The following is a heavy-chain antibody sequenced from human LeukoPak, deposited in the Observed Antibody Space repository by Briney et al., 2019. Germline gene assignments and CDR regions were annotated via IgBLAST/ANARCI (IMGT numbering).Heavy chain of an antibody. D-gene: IGHD3/OR15-3a*01. CDR1: GFTFSSYG. J-gene: IGHJ4*02. CDR2: IWYDGSNK. Sequence: TGGSLRLSCAASGFTFSSYGMHWVRQAPGKGLEWVAVIWYDGSNKYYADSVKGRFTISGDNSKNTLYLQMNSLRAEDTAVYYCARDGVGTSLDYWGQGTLVTVSS. V-gene: IGHV3-33*01. CDR3: ARDGVGTSLDY.